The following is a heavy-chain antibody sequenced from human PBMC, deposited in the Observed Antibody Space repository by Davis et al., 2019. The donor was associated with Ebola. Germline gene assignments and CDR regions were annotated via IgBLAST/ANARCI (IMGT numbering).Heavy chain of an antibody. V-gene: IGHV3-23*01. CDR2: ISGSGGSP. D-gene: IGHD3-10*01. CDR3: AKEEYYYGSGSYQYYFDY. Sequence: GGSLRLSCAASGFTFSSYAMSWVRQAPGKGLEWVSAISGSGGSPYYADSVKGRFTISRANSKNTLYLQMNSLRAEDTAVYYCAKEEYYYGSGSYQYYFDYWGQGTLVTVSS. J-gene: IGHJ4*02. CDR1: GFTFSSYA.